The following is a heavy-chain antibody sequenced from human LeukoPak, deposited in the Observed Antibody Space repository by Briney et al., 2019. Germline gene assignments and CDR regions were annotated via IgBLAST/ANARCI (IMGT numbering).Heavy chain of an antibody. D-gene: IGHD3-22*01. V-gene: IGHV3-30*18. J-gene: IGHJ4*02. CDR3: AKVLGGYVPFDY. Sequence: GRSLRLSCAASGFTFSSYGMHWVRQAPGKGLEWVAVISYDGSNKYYADSVKGRFTISRDNSKNTLYLQMNSLRAEDTAVYYCAKVLGGYVPFDYWGQGTLVIVSS. CDR2: ISYDGSNK. CDR1: GFTFSSYG.